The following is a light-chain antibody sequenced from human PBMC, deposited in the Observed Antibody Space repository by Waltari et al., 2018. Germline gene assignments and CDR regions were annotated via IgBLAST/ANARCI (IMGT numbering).Light chain of an antibody. CDR2: KSS. V-gene: IGKV1-5*03. CDR3: QQYTSCSLT. Sequence: DIQMTQSPSSLSASIGDRVTFTCRASQSISSWLAWYQPKPGKAPKLLISKSSTLESGVPSRFSGSGSGTEFTLTISSLQPDDFATYYCQQYTSCSLTFGGGTTVEIK. CDR1: QSISSW. J-gene: IGKJ4*01.